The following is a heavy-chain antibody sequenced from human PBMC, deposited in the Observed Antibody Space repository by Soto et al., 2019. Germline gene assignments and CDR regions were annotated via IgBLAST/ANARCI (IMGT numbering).Heavy chain of an antibody. D-gene: IGHD3-3*01. V-gene: IGHV4-39*01. CDR1: DDSINSDKYY. CDR3: ARLEGLATIAYYFVF. J-gene: IGHJ4*02. Sequence: SETLSLTCSVSDDSINSDKYYWGWIRQPPGKGLEWIGSIYYRGNAYYNPSLQTRVTISLDKSKSQFSLKLNSVTAADSAVYFCARLEGLATIAYYFVFWGPGALVTVSS. CDR2: IYYRGNA.